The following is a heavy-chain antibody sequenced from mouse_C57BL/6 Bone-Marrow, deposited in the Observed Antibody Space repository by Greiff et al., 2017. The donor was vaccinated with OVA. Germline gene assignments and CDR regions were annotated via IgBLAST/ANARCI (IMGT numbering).Heavy chain of an antibody. CDR1: GFTFSDYG. CDR3: ARPLLPTVVAGGGLFAY. V-gene: IGHV5-17*01. D-gene: IGHD1-1*01. Sequence: DVQLVESGGGLVKPGGSLKLSCAASGFTFSDYGMHWVRQAPEKGLEWVAYISSGSSTIYYADTVKGRFTISRDNAKNTLFLQMTSLRSEDTAMYYCARPLLPTVVAGGGLFAYWGQGTLVTVSA. CDR2: ISSGSSTI. J-gene: IGHJ3*01.